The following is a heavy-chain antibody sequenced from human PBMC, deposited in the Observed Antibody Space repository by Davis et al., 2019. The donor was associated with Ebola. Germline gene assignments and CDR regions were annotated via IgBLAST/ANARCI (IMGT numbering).Heavy chain of an antibody. CDR3: ARQKVVPAAMGYYYYGMDV. Sequence: PGGSLRLSCAASGFTFSSYSMNWVRQAPGKGLEWVSSISSSSSYIYYADSVKGRFTISRDNAKNSLYLQMNSLRAEDTAVYYCARQKVVPAAMGYYYYGMDVWGQGTTVTVSS. CDR2: ISSSSSYI. D-gene: IGHD2-2*01. CDR1: GFTFSSYS. J-gene: IGHJ6*02. V-gene: IGHV3-21*01.